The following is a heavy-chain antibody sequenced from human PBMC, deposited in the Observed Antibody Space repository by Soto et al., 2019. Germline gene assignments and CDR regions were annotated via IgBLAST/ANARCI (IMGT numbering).Heavy chain of an antibody. D-gene: IGHD3-9*01. V-gene: IGHV2-5*02. Sequence: QITLKESGPPLVKPTQTLTLTCTFSGISLKTSAVGVGWIRQPPGKALEWLALIYWDDDKRYSPYLKSRLTISTDTSKNHVGRTMTNMDPVDTSTYYCAHLLLRNSDWLPLAYDYWGQGTLVTVSS. J-gene: IGHJ4*02. CDR3: AHLLLRNSDWLPLAYDY. CDR1: GISLKTSAVG. CDR2: IYWDDDK.